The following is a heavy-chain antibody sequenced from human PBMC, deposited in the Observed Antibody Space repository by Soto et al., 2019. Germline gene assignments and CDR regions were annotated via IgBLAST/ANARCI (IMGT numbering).Heavy chain of an antibody. Sequence: QVQLVQSGGEVKKPGASVKVSCKASGYRFTRYGINWVRQAPGQGREWMGWISTYNGNTHYAQKFQDRVTMTTDTSTNTAYLELRSLKSDDTAVYYCARDEEDANLMIVVLPGDYWGQGTLVSVSS. CDR2: ISTYNGNT. V-gene: IGHV1-18*01. D-gene: IGHD2-21*01. CDR3: ARDEEDANLMIVVLPGDY. J-gene: IGHJ4*02. CDR1: GYRFTRYG.